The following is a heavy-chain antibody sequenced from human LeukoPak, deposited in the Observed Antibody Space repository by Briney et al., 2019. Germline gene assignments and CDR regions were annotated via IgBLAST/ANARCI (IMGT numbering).Heavy chain of an antibody. CDR1: GGSISSYY. V-gene: IGHV4-59*01. CDR3: ARDTVLNAFDI. CDR2: IYYSGST. J-gene: IGHJ3*02. Sequence: SETLSLTCTVSGGSISSYYSSWIRQPPGKGLEWIGYIYYSGSTNYNPSLKSRVTISVDTSKNQFSLKLSSVTAADTAVYYCARDTVLNAFDIWGQGTMVTVSS. D-gene: IGHD2-15*01.